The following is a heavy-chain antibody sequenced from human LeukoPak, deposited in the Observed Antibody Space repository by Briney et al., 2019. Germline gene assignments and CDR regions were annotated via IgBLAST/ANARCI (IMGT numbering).Heavy chain of an antibody. J-gene: IGHJ4*02. D-gene: IGHD1-26*01. Sequence: GGSLRLSCATSGFTFSSYSMNWVRQAPGKGLEWVSYISSSSDTIYYADSVKGRFTISRDDPKSSLSLQMNSLRDEDTAVYYCATLHQKWEGGSWGQGTLVTVSS. CDR3: ATLHQKWEGGS. V-gene: IGHV3-48*02. CDR2: ISSSSDTI. CDR1: GFTFSSYS.